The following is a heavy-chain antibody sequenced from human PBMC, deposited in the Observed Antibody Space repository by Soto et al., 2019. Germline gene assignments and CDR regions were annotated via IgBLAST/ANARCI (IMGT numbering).Heavy chain of an antibody. CDR1: GYTFTSYY. J-gene: IGHJ6*02. Sequence: ASVKVSCKASGYTFTSYYMHWVRQAPGQGLEWMGIINPSGGSTSYAQKFQVRVTMTRDTSTSTVYMELSSLRSEDTAVYYCAREYYYDSSGYYYGDYYYYGMDVWGQGTTVTVSS. D-gene: IGHD3-22*01. V-gene: IGHV1-46*01. CDR3: AREYYYDSSGYYYGDYYYYGMDV. CDR2: INPSGGST.